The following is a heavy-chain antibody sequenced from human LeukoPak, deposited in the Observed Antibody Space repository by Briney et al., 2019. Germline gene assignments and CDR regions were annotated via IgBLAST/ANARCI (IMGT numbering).Heavy chain of an antibody. CDR3: AKDPRITMIVVVITNRNYFDY. CDR1: GFTFSSYA. V-gene: IGHV3-23*01. J-gene: IGHJ4*02. CDR2: ISGSGGST. Sequence: GGSLRLSCAASGFTFSSYAMNWVRQAPGKGLEWVSAISGSGGSTYYADSVKGRFTISRDNSKNTLYLQMNSLRAEDTAVYYCAKDPRITMIVVVITNRNYFDYWGQGTLVTVSS. D-gene: IGHD3-22*01.